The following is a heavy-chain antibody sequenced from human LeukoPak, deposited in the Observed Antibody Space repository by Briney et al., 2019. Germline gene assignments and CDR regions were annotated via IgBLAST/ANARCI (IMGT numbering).Heavy chain of an antibody. D-gene: IGHD3-10*01. CDR3: ARDGAARVSGSFRD. CDR2: INQDGSEK. CDR1: GFTFSRYW. J-gene: IGHJ4*02. V-gene: IGHV3-7*01. Sequence: GGSLRLSCGAFGFTFSRYWMSWVRQAPGKGLEWVANINQDGSEKFYVDSVKGRFTISRDNAKNSLYLQVSSLRAEDTAVYYCARDGAARVSGSFRDWGQGTLVTVSS.